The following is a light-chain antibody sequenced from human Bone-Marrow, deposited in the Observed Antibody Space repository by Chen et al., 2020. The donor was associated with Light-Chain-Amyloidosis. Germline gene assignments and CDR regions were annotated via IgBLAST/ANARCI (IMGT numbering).Light chain of an antibody. CDR2: RDT. Sequence: SYELPQPPSVSVSPGQTARITCSGDDLPTEYAYWYQQKPGQAPVLVIHRDTERPSGISERFSGSSSGTTATLTISGVQAEDEADYHCQSADSSGTYEGIFGGGTKLTVL. J-gene: IGLJ2*01. CDR1: DLPTEY. CDR3: QSADSSGTYEGI. V-gene: IGLV3-25*03.